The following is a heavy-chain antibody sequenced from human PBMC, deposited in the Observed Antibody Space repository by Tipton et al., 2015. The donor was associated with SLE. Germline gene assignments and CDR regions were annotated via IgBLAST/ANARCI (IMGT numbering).Heavy chain of an antibody. D-gene: IGHD4-17*01. J-gene: IGHJ4*02. CDR3: ASLRFYGDYDLGR. CDR2: IYYSGST. Sequence: TLSLTCTVSGGSISSSSYYWGWIRQPPGKGLEWIGSIYYSGSTYYNPSLKSRVTISVDTSKNQFSLKLSSVTAADTAVYYCASLRFYGDYDLGRWGQGALVTVSS. CDR1: GGSISSSSYY. V-gene: IGHV4-39*07.